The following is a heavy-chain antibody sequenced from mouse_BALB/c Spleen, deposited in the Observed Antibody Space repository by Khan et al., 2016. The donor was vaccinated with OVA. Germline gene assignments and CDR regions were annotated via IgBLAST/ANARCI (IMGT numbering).Heavy chain of an antibody. J-gene: IGHJ2*01. V-gene: IGHV1S81*02. CDR2: TNPTNGRT. CDR1: GYTFTSYW. D-gene: IGHD1-1*01. CDR3: ARIKKIVATYFDY. Sequence: QVQLQQPGAELVKAGASVKMSCKASGYTFTSYWMHWVKQRLGQGLAWFAETNPTNGRTYYNEKFKSKATLTVEKSSSTAYMLLSGPTFEDSAVYYCARIKKIVATYFDYWGQGTTLTVSS.